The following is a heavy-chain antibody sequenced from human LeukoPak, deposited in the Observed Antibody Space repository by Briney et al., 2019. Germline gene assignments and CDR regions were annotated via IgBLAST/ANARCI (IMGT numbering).Heavy chain of an antibody. CDR2: IKGDGSEK. CDR1: GFTFSSYW. CDR3: ARPRLRSLMNNFDY. Sequence: PGGSLRLSCAASGFTFSSYWMTWVRQAPGKGLEWVGNIKGDGSEKYYVDSVKGRFTISRDNSKNTLYLQMNSLRAEDTAVYYCARPRLRSLMNNFDYWGQGTLVTVSS. V-gene: IGHV3-7*01. J-gene: IGHJ4*02. D-gene: IGHD4-17*01.